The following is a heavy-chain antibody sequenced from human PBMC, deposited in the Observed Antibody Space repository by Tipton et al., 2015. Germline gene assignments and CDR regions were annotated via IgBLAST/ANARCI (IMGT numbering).Heavy chain of an antibody. CDR3: ARARGRHGGLFDS. CDR2: IYYLGST. D-gene: IGHD6-25*01. J-gene: IGHJ4*02. V-gene: IGHV4-59*01. Sequence: TLSLTCTVSGGSISSYYWSWIRQPPGKGLEWIGYIYYLGSTIYNPSFKSRVTISGDTSKNQFSLKMSSVTASDTAVYYCARARGRHGGLFDSWGQGILVTVSS. CDR1: GGSISSYY.